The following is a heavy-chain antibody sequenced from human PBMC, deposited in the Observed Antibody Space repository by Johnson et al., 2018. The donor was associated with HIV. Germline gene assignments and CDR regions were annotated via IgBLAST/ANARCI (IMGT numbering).Heavy chain of an antibody. CDR2: ISYDGRVA. Sequence: QMQLVESGGGVVQPGRSLRLSCTASGFAFSSYALHWVRQAPGKWLDWVAVISYDGRVAYYADSVKGGFTSSRDNSKNTLYLQMNSLRAEDTAVYYCATRAFTTMAEDDAFDIWGQGTMVTVSS. CDR3: ATRAFTTMAEDDAFDI. V-gene: IGHV3-30*14. D-gene: IGHD5-18*01. J-gene: IGHJ3*02. CDR1: GFAFSSYA.